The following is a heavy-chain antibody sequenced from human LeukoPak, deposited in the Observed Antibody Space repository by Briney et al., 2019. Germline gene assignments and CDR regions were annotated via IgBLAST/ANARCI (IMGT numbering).Heavy chain of an antibody. CDR2: IRNDGSMK. V-gene: IGHV3-30*02. J-gene: IGHJ5*02. CDR1: GFILSNYG. CDR3: AKADIIVVSDAKGNWFNP. Sequence: GGSLRLSCAPSGFILSNYGMHWVRQTPAKGLEWVAFIRNDGSMKYYADSVKGRFTISRDNSKNTLYLQMNNLRTEDMAVYYCAKADIIVVSDAKGNWFNPWGEGSLVTASS. D-gene: IGHD2-2*01.